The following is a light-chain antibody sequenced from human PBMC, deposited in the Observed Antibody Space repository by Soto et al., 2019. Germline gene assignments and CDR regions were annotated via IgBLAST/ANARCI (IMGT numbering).Light chain of an antibody. Sequence: QSALTQPRSVSGSPGQSVAISCTGTNSNLGDYNYVSWYQQHPGKAPKLMISDVSKRPSGVPDRFSGSKSGNTASLTISGLQAEDEADYYCCSSAGNYTYVFGTGTKLTVL. CDR3: CSSAGNYTYV. J-gene: IGLJ1*01. V-gene: IGLV2-11*01. CDR1: NSNLGDYNY. CDR2: DVS.